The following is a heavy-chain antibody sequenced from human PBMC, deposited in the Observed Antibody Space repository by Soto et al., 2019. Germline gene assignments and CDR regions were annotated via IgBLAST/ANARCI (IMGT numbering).Heavy chain of an antibody. CDR2: TIPILGIT. Sequence: QVQLVQSGAEVKEPGSSLKVSCKASGGTFSSHTISWVRLAPGQGLEWMGRTIPILGITNYAQNFQGRLTLTAYTSTRTAAMELSSLRSEDTAVYYCAISTYDNKFYYYGMDVWGQGTTVTVSS. CDR1: GGTFSSHT. CDR3: AISTYDNKFYYYGMDV. V-gene: IGHV1-69*02. J-gene: IGHJ6*02. D-gene: IGHD3-22*01.